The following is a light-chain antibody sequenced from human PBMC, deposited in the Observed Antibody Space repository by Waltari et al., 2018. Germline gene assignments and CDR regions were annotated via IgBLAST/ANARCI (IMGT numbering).Light chain of an antibody. Sequence: QSALTQPASVSGSPGQSITISCTGTSSDVGSYNYVPWYQQHPGKAPKLMIYDVTTRPSGVSNRFSGSKSGNTASLAISGLQAEDEADYYCSSYTSSSTLVFGVGTKVTVL. V-gene: IGLV2-14*01. J-gene: IGLJ1*01. CDR3: SSYTSSSTLV. CDR2: DVT. CDR1: SSDVGSYNY.